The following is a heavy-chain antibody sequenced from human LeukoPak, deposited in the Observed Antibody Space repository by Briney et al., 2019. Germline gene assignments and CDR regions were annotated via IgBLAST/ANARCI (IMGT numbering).Heavy chain of an antibody. V-gene: IGHV3-7*01. J-gene: IGHJ3*02. D-gene: IGHD2-15*01. Sequence: PGGSLRLSCAASGFTFSSYWMSWVRQAPGKGLEWVANIKQDGSEKYYVGSVKGRFTISRDNAKNSLYLQMNSLRAEDTAVYYCARDRYSSGYDAFDIWGQGTMVTVSS. CDR2: IKQDGSEK. CDR3: ARDRYSSGYDAFDI. CDR1: GFTFSSYW.